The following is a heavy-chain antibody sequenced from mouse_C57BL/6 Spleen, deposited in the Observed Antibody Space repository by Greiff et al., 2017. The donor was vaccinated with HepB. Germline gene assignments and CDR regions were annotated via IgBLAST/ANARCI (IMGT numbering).Heavy chain of an antibody. V-gene: IGHV1-58*01. CDR2: IYIGNGYT. Sequence: VQLQQSGAELVRPGSSVKMSCKTSGYTFTSYGINWVKQRPGQGLEWIGYIYIGNGYTEYNEKFKGKATLTSDTSSSTAYMQLSSLTSEDSAIYFCARPHYYYGSSYEWYFDVWGTGTTVTVSS. J-gene: IGHJ1*03. CDR1: GYTFTSYG. D-gene: IGHD1-1*01. CDR3: ARPHYYYGSSYEWYFDV.